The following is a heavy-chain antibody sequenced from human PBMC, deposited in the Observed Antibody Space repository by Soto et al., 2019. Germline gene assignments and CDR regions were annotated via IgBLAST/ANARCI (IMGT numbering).Heavy chain of an antibody. CDR1: GFAFSSYG. Sequence: GGSLRLSCAASGFAFSSYGMHWVRQAPGKGLEWVAVIWYDGSNKYYADSVKGRFTISRDNSKNTLYLQMNSLRAEDTAVYYCASRIIRGPAHGAFDIWGQGTMVTVSS. V-gene: IGHV3-33*01. D-gene: IGHD3-3*02. J-gene: IGHJ3*02. CDR2: IWYDGSNK. CDR3: ASRIIRGPAHGAFDI.